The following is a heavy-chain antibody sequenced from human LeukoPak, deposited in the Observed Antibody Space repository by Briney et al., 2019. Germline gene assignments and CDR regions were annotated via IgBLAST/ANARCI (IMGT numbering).Heavy chain of an antibody. CDR1: GYRFISYW. D-gene: IGHD4-17*01. V-gene: IGHV5-51*01. CDR2: IYPGESDT. J-gene: IGHJ5*02. CDR3: ARHVKKPLGRRGYGVDGNWFDP. Sequence: GGPLKTSFKGSGYRFISYWSGWVRQMPGKGVGGGGIIYPGESDTRYSPSFQGQVTTSADKPISTAYLQWSSLKASDAAMYYCARHVKKPLGRRGYGVDGNWFDPWGQGTLVTVSS.